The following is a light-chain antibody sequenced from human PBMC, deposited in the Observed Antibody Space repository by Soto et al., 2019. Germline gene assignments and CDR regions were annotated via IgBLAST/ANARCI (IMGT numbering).Light chain of an antibody. CDR3: QSYDSSLSAWV. V-gene: IGLV1-40*01. CDR1: SSNIGAGYD. CDR2: SNN. J-gene: IGLJ3*02. Sequence: QSVLAQPPSVSGAPGQRVTISCTGSSSNIGAGYDVHWYQQLPGTVPKLPIYSNNIRPSGVPDRFSGSKSGASASLAITGLQAEDETVYYCQSYDSSLSAWVFGGGTKLTVL.